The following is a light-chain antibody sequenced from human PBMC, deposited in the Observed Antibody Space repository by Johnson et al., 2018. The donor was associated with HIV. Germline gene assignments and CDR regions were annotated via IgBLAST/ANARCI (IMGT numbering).Light chain of an antibody. J-gene: IGLJ1*01. CDR3: GTWDSSLSAPV. V-gene: IGLV1-51*01. CDR2: DNN. CDR1: SSNIGNNY. Sequence: QSVLTQPPSVSAAPGQRVTISCSGSSSNIGNNYISWYQQLPGTAPKLLIYDNNKRPSGIPDRFSGSKSGTSATLGITGLQTGDEADYYCGTWDSSLSAPVFGTGTTGTVL.